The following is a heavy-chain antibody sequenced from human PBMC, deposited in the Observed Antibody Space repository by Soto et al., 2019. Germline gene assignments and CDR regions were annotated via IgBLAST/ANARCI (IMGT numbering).Heavy chain of an antibody. CDR2: IYYSGST. J-gene: IGHJ4*02. V-gene: IGHV4-39*02. CDR1: GGSISSISYY. D-gene: IGHD2-15*01. CDR3: ARERGYCSGGSCPVDY. Sequence: PSETLSLTCTVSGGSISSISYYWGWIRQPPGKGLEWIGSIYYSGSTYYNPSLKSRVTISVDTSKNQFSLKLSSVTAADTALYYCARERGYCSGGSCPVDYWGQGTLVTVSS.